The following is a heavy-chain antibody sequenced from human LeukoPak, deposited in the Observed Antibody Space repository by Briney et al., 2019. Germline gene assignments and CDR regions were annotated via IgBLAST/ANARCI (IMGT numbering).Heavy chain of an antibody. D-gene: IGHD2-21*02. CDR2: INSGGNT. CDR3: AQESRQCGGVCFSLCVY. J-gene: IGHJ4*02. CDR1: LCTLTSYT. Sequence: RGSLRHSPAHPLCTLTSYTMSSGRQAPGKGLEWVSLINSGGNTYYADSVKGRFTISRGNSKHMLYLQMNSLRAEHTAVFYCAQESRQCGGVCFSLCVYWVRGTVVSVSS. V-gene: IGHV3-23*01.